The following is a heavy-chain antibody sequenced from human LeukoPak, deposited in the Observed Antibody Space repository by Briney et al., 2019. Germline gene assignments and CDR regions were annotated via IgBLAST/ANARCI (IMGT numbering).Heavy chain of an antibody. CDR2: IYPGDSDT. Sequence: GESLKISCKGSGYSFTSYWIGWVRQMPGKGLEWMGIIYPGDSDTRYSPSFQGRVTISADKSISTAYLQWSSLKASDTAMYYCARLYDSSGYFDGIYAFDIWGQGTMVTVSS. CDR3: ARLYDSSGYFDGIYAFDI. J-gene: IGHJ3*02. V-gene: IGHV5-51*01. CDR1: GYSFTSYW. D-gene: IGHD3-22*01.